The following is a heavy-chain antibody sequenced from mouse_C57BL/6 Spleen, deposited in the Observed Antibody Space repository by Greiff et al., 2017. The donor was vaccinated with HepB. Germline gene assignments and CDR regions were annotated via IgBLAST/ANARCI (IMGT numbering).Heavy chain of an antibody. CDR1: GFNIKDDY. CDR3: TRGELRLPHYFDY. J-gene: IGHJ2*01. V-gene: IGHV14-4*01. D-gene: IGHD3-2*02. CDR2: IDPENGDT. Sequence: VQLQQSGAELVRPGASVKLSCTASGFNIKDDYMHWVKQRPEQGLEWIGWIDPENGDTEYASKFQGKATITADTSSNTAYLQLSSLTSEDTAVYYCTRGELRLPHYFDYWGHGTTLTVSS.